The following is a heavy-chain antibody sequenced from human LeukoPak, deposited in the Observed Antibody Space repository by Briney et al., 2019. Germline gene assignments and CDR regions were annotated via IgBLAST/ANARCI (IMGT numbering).Heavy chain of an antibody. D-gene: IGHD5-18*01. CDR3: ARVSYGYGSGDY. Sequence: SETLSLTCAVHGGSFSGYYWSWIRQPPGKGLEWIGEINHSGSTNYNPSLKSRVTISVDTSKNQFSLKLSSVTAADTAVYYCARVSYGYGSGDYWGQGTLVTVSS. J-gene: IGHJ4*02. CDR1: GGSFSGYY. CDR2: INHSGST. V-gene: IGHV4-34*01.